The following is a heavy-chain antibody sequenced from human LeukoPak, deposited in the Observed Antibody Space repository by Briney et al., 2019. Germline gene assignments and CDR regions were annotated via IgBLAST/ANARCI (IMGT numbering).Heavy chain of an antibody. CDR3: GATIVRRGPFDS. Sequence: SETLSLTYTVSGGSISNYYWSWIRQPPGKGLEWIGYIYTSGITDYNPSLKSRVTISVDTSKNQFSLKLSSVTAADAAVYYCGATIVRRGPFDSWGQGTLVTVS. D-gene: IGHD5-12*01. CDR2: IYTSGIT. J-gene: IGHJ4*02. V-gene: IGHV4-4*09. CDR1: GGSISNYY.